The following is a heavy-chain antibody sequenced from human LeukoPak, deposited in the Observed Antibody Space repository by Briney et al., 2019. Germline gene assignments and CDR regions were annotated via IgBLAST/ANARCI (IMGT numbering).Heavy chain of an antibody. CDR3: ARAHSYFDY. V-gene: IGHV3-23*01. CDR2: LSGNSDAI. CDR1: GFTFSIHG. Sequence: SGGSLRLSCAASGFTFSIHGMSWVRQAPGKGLEWVSALSGNSDAIYHADSVKGRFTISRDNSKNTLYLQMNSLRAEDTAVYYCARAHSYFDYWGQGTLVTVSS. J-gene: IGHJ4*02.